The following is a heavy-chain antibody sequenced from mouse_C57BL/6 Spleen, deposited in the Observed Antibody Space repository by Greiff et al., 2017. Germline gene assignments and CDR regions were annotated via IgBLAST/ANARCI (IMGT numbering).Heavy chain of an antibody. CDR1: GYTFTSYG. CDR3: AREGDGSRNYAMDY. J-gene: IGHJ4*01. CDR2: IYPRSGNT. V-gene: IGHV1-81*01. Sequence: VQLQQPGAELARPGASVKLSCKASGYTFTSYGISWVKQRTGQGLEWIGEIYPRSGNTYYNEKFKGKATLTADKSSSTAYMELRSLTSEDSAVYFCAREGDGSRNYAMDYWGQGTSVTVSS. D-gene: IGHD1-1*01.